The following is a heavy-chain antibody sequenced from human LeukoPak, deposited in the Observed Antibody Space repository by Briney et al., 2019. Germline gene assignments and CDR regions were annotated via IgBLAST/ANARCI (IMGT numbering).Heavy chain of an antibody. CDR2: INSDGSST. CDR1: GFTFSSYG. CDR3: ARVGRGGYIPRNYYYMDV. Sequence: PGGSLRLSCAASGFTFSSYGMSWVRQAPGKGLVWVSRINSDGSSTSYADSVKGRFTISRDNAKNTLYLQMNSLRAEDTAVYYCARVGRGGYIPRNYYYMDVWGKGTTVTVSS. V-gene: IGHV3-74*01. J-gene: IGHJ6*03. D-gene: IGHD5-12*01.